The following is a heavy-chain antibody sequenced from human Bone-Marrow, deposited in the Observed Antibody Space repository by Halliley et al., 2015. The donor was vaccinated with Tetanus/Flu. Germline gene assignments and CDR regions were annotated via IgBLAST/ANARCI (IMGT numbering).Heavy chain of an antibody. CDR3: AGVKSVAGLDYYNYYGMDV. V-gene: IGHV3-53*01. Sequence: YNDGSAYYAGFGKGRFAISRDNSKNPLYLQMNSLRAEDTAIYYCAGVKSVAGLDYYNYYGMDVWGQGATVTVAS. D-gene: IGHD6-19*01. J-gene: IGHJ6*02. CDR2: YNDGSA.